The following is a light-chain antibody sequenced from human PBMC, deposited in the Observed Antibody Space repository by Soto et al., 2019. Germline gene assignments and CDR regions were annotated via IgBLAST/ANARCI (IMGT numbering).Light chain of an antibody. Sequence: EIVLTQSAGTLSLSAGERATLSCRASQSVSSSYLAWYQQKPGQAPRLLIYDASSRATGIPDRFSGSGSGTDFTLTISRLEPEDFAVYYCQQYGSSPQTFGGGTKVDIK. J-gene: IGKJ4*01. CDR1: QSVSSSY. V-gene: IGKV3-20*01. CDR2: DAS. CDR3: QQYGSSPQT.